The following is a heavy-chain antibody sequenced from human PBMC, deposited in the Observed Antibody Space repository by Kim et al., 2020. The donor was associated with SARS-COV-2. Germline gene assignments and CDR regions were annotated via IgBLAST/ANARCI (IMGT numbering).Heavy chain of an antibody. CDR2: ISNSHRYI. Sequence: GGSLRLSCAASGFTFSDYYMSWIRQAPGKGLEWVSYISNSHRYINYADSVKGRFTISRDNAKNSLYLQMNSLRAEDTAVYYCARGGDGDYPYYYYGMDVWGQGTTVTVSS. CDR1: GFTFSDYY. CDR3: ARGGDGDYPYYYYGMDV. V-gene: IGHV3-11*05. J-gene: IGHJ6*02. D-gene: IGHD4-17*01.